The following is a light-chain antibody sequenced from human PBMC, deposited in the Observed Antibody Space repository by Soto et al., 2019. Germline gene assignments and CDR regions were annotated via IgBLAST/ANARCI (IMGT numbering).Light chain of an antibody. CDR2: DDT. CDR1: SSDVGRFNY. V-gene: IGLV2-14*01. CDR3: SSFVGTSILVV. J-gene: IGLJ2*01. Sequence: QSVLTQPASVSGSPGQSITISCTGTSSDVGRFNYVSWYQQHPGNPPKLIIFDDTRRPSGVSNRFSGSKSGNAASLTISGLQAEDEANYYCSSFVGTSILVVFGGGTKLTVL.